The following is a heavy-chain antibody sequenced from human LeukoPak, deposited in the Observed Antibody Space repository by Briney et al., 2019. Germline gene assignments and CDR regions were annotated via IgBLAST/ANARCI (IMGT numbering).Heavy chain of an antibody. CDR1: GYTFTSYD. V-gene: IGHV1-8*01. CDR2: MNPNSGNT. CDR3: ARGRIVVVTRGAFDP. Sequence: RASVKVSCKASGYTFTSYDINWVRQATGQGLEWMGWMNPNSGNTGYAQKFQGRVTMTRNTSISTAYMALSSLRSEDTAVYYGARGRIVVVTRGAFDPWGQGTLVTVSA. D-gene: IGHD3-22*01. J-gene: IGHJ5*02.